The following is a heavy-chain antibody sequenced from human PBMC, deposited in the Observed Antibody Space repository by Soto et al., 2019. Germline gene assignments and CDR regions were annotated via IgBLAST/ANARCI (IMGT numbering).Heavy chain of an antibody. Sequence: SETLSLTCAVYGGSFSGYYWSWIRQPPGKGLEWIGEINHSGSTNCNPSLTSRVTISVDTSKNQFSLKLSSVTAADTAVYYCARVSKRLEPIDYWGQGTLVTVSS. CDR1: GGSFSGYY. CDR3: ARVSKRLEPIDY. CDR2: INHSGST. V-gene: IGHV4-34*01. D-gene: IGHD1-1*01. J-gene: IGHJ4*02.